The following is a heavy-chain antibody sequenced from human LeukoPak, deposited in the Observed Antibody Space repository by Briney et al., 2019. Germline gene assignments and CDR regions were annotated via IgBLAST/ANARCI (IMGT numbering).Heavy chain of an antibody. CDR1: GGSISSYY. CDR3: ARDALAYCGGDCFWFDP. CDR2: VYYSGST. Sequence: SETLSLTCSVSGGSISSYYWSWIRQPPGKGLEWIGYVYYSGSTNYNPSLKSRVTISVDTSKNQFSLKLSSVTAADTAVYYCARDALAYCGGDCFWFDPWGQGTLVTVSS. V-gene: IGHV4-59*01. D-gene: IGHD2-21*02. J-gene: IGHJ5*02.